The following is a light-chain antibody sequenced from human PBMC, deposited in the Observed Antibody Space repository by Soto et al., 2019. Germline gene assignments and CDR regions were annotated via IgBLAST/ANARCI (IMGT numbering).Light chain of an antibody. CDR3: QQRSNWPPTWT. CDR1: QSISSN. J-gene: IGKJ1*01. CDR2: GAS. Sequence: EIVMTQSPATLSVSPGERATLSCRASQSISSNLAWYQRRPGQAPRLLIYGASARATGIPARFSGSGSGTDFTLTISSLEPEDFAVYYCQQRSNWPPTWTFGQGTKVEIK. V-gene: IGKV3-11*01.